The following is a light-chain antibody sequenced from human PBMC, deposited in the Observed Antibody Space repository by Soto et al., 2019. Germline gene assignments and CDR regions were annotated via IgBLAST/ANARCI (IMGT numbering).Light chain of an antibody. CDR3: QQLNSYPPT. Sequence: DIQLTQSPSLLSASVGDRVTITCRASQGFSSYLAWYQQKPGKAPNLLIYAASTLQSGVPSRFSGSGSGTEFTLTISSLQPEDFATYYCQQLNSYPPTFGQGTKVEIK. J-gene: IGKJ1*01. CDR2: AAS. V-gene: IGKV1-9*01. CDR1: QGFSSY.